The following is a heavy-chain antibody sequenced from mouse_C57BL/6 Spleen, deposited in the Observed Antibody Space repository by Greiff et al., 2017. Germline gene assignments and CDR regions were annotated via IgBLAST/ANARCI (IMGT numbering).Heavy chain of an antibody. CDR3: ARDPPLFAY. J-gene: IGHJ3*01. Sequence: EVKLVESGEGLVKPGGSLKLSCAASGFTFSSYAMSWVRQTPEKRLEWVATISDGGSYTYYPDNVKGRFTISRDNAKNNLYLQMSHLKSEDTAMYYCARDPPLFAYWGQGTLVTVSA. CDR2: ISDGGSYT. CDR1: GFTFSSYA. D-gene: IGHD6-1*01. V-gene: IGHV5-4*03.